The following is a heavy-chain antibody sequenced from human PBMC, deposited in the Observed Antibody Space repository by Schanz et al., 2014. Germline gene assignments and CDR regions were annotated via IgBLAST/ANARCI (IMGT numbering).Heavy chain of an antibody. CDR1: GDSISSAY. Sequence: QVRLQESGPGLVEPSQTLSLTCTVSGDSISSAYWSWIRQHPGKGLEWIGFIYYRGNTSYNPALTTRVSISLDPSKTQFFLNLTSLTAADTAVYCCARVPEPGWFDPWGQGTLVTVSS. J-gene: IGHJ5*02. D-gene: IGHD1-26*01. V-gene: IGHV4-31*03. CDR3: ARVPEPGWFDP. CDR2: IYYRGNT.